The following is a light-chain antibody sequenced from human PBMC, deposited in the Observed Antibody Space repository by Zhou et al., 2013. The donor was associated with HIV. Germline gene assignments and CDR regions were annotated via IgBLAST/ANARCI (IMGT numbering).Light chain of an antibody. Sequence: IQMTQSPSSLSASVGDRVTISCRASQTIINYLNWYQQKPGQAPRLLISAASTLQSGVPSRFSGSGSGTDFTLTISGLQREDFATYYCQQSYSTPRSFGHGTRLEV. V-gene: IGKV1-39*01. J-gene: IGKJ2*04. CDR3: QQSYSTPRS. CDR1: QTIINY. CDR2: AAS.